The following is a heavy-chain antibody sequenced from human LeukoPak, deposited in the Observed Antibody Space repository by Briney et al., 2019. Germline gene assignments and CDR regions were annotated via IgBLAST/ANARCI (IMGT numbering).Heavy chain of an antibody. CDR2: INPNSGGT. D-gene: IGHD3-3*01. CDR1: GHTFTGYY. V-gene: IGHV1-2*02. J-gene: IGHJ6*02. Sequence: GASVKVSCKASGHTFTGYYMHWVRQAPGQGLEWMGWINPNSGGTNYAQKFQGRVTMTRDTSISTAYMELSRLRSDDTAVYYCAREGIMFGVVETYYYYGMDVWGQGTTVTVSS. CDR3: AREGIMFGVVETYYYYGMDV.